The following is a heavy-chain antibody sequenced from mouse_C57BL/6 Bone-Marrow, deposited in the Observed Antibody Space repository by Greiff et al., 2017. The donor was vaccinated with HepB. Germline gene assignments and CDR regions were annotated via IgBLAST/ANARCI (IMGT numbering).Heavy chain of an antibody. CDR2: IYPGDGDT. CDR1: GYAFSSSW. CDR3: ASMVTTGY. V-gene: IGHV1-82*01. J-gene: IGHJ2*01. Sequence: VQLQQSGPELVKPGASVKISCKASGYAFSSSWMNWVKQRPGKGLEWIGRIYPGDGDTNYNGKFKGKATLTADKSSSTAYMQLSSLTSEDSAVYFCASMVTTGYWGQGTTLTVSS. D-gene: IGHD2-2*01.